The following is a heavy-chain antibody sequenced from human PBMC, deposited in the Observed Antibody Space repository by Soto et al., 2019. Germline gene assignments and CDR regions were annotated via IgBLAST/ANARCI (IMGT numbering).Heavy chain of an antibody. Sequence: GGSLRLSCAASGFTFSSYGMHWVRQAPGKGLEWVAVIWYDGSNKYYADSVKGRFTISRDNSKNTLYLQMNSLRAEDTAVYYCARDGALVVVVAATNMPVPIGNYMDVWGKGTTVTVSS. D-gene: IGHD2-15*01. CDR2: IWYDGSNK. V-gene: IGHV3-33*01. J-gene: IGHJ6*03. CDR1: GFTFSSYG. CDR3: ARDGALVVVVAATNMPVPIGNYMDV.